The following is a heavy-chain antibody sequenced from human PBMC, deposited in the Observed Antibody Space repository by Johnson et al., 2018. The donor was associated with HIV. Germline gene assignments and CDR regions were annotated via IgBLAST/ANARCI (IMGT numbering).Heavy chain of an antibody. CDR3: ASWNYFDAFDI. V-gene: IGHV3-11*04. Sequence: QVQLVESGGGLVKPGGSLRLSCAASGFSFSDYYMSWIRQAPGKGLEWVSYISSSGSTLYYADSVKGRFTISRDNAKNSLYLQMNSLRAEYTAVYYCASWNYFDAFDIWGQGTMVTVSS. CDR2: ISSSGSTL. J-gene: IGHJ3*02. CDR1: GFSFSDYY. D-gene: IGHD1-7*01.